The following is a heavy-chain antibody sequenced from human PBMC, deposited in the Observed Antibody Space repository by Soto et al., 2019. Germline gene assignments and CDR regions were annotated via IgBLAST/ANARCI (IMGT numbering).Heavy chain of an antibody. CDR2: VYSAGAT. CDR3: ARVSGNYYGMDV. CDR1: GFTVSTNY. J-gene: IGHJ6*02. V-gene: IGHV3-53*02. D-gene: IGHD3-10*01. Sequence: EVQLVETGGGLIQPGGSLRLSCAASGFTVSTNYMNWVRQAPGEGLEWVSVVYSAGATYYADSVKGRFTISRDNSKNTLDLQMNSLTAEDKAVYYCARVSGNYYGMDVWGQGTTVTVSS.